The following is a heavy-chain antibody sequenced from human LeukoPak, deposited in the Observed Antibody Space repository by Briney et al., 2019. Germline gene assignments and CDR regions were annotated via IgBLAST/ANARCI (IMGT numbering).Heavy chain of an antibody. V-gene: IGHV3-23*01. D-gene: IGHD3-3*01. J-gene: IGHJ4*02. Sequence: GGSLRLSCAASGFTVSSNYLSWVRQAPGKGLEWVSAISGSGGSTYYADSVKGRFTISRDNSKNTLYLQMNSLRAEDTAVYYCAKTVGGNGDANYYDFWSGYQYYFDYWGQGTLVTVSS. CDR2: ISGSGGST. CDR3: AKTVGGNGDANYYDFWSGYQYYFDY. CDR1: GFTVSSNY.